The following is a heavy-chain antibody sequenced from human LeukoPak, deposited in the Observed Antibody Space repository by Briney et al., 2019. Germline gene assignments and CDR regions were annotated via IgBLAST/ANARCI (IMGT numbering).Heavy chain of an antibody. J-gene: IGHJ3*02. CDR1: GGSISSGGYS. D-gene: IGHD2-2*01. CDR3: ARSHCSSTSCRDAFDI. V-gene: IGHV4-30-2*01. Sequence: SETLSLTRAVSGGSISSGGYSWSWIRQPPGKGLEWIGYIYHSGSTYYNPSLKSRVTISVDRSKNQFSLKLSSVTAADTAVYYCARSHCSSTSCRDAFDIWGQGTMVTVSS. CDR2: IYHSGST.